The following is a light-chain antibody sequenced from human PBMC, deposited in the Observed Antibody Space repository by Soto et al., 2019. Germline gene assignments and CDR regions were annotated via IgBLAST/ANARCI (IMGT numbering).Light chain of an antibody. J-gene: IGLJ2*01. V-gene: IGLV2-14*03. CDR3: SSYTSSSLV. CDR1: SSDVGGYNY. CDR2: DVS. Sequence: QSALTQPASVSGSPGQSITISCTGTSSDVGGYNYVSWYQHHPGKAPKLMIYDVSYRPSGVSNRFSGSKSGNTASLTISGLQAEDEADYYCSSYTSSSLVFGGGTKVTVL.